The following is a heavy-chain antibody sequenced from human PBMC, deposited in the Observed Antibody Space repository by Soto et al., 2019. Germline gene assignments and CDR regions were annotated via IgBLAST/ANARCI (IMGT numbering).Heavy chain of an antibody. CDR2: IDPSDSQT. V-gene: IGHV5-10-1*01. Sequence: GESLKISCNGSGYIFAGYWITWVRQKPGKGLEWMGRIDPSDSQTYYSPSFRGHVTISATKSITTVFLQWSSLRASDTAMYYRARQIYDSDTGPNFQYYFDSWGQGTPVTVSS. CDR1: GYIFAGYW. D-gene: IGHD3-22*01. J-gene: IGHJ4*02. CDR3: ARQIYDSDTGPNFQYYFDS.